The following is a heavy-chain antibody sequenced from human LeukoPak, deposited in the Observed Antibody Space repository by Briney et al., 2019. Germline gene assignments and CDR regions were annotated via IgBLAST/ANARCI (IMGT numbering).Heavy chain of an antibody. CDR3: ARARGAGFYFSFDP. CDR2: INPNSGGK. CDR1: GYTFTGYY. J-gene: IGHJ5*02. V-gene: IGHV1-2*02. D-gene: IGHD2/OR15-2a*01. Sequence: ASVKVSCKASGYTFTGYYMHWVRQAPGQGLEWMGWINPNSGGKSYAQKFQGRVTMTRDTSISTAYMELSRLRSDDTAVYYCARARGAGFYFSFDPWGQGTLVTVSS.